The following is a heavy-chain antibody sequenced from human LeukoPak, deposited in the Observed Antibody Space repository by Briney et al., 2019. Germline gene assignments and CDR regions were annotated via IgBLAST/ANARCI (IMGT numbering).Heavy chain of an antibody. CDR2: IIPIFDTA. CDR1: GGTFSSYA. V-gene: IGHV1-69*05. CDR3: ARGPPTLTGTSGTDY. J-gene: IGHJ4*02. D-gene: IGHD1-7*01. Sequence: SVKVSCKASGGTFSSYAISWVRQAPGQGLEWMGGIIPIFDTANYAQKFQGRVTITTDESTSTAYMELSSLRSEDTAVYYCARGPPTLTGTSGTDYWGQGTLVTVSS.